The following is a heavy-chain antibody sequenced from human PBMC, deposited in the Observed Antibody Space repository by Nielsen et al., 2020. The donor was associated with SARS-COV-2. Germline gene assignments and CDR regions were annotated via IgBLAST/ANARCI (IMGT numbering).Heavy chain of an antibody. CDR3: AKPTITMVRGVIIENYFDY. Sequence: GGSLRLSCAASGFTFSSYGMHWVRQAPGKGLEWVAVISYDGSNKYYADSVKGRFTISRDNSKNTLYLQMNGLRAEDTAVYYCAKPTITMVRGVIIENYFDYWGQGTLVTVSS. J-gene: IGHJ4*02. D-gene: IGHD3-10*01. CDR1: GFTFSSYG. V-gene: IGHV3-30*18. CDR2: ISYDGSNK.